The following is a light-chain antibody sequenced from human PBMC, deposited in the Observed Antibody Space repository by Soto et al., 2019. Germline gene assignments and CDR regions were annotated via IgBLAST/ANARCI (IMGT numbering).Light chain of an antibody. CDR1: QTIGSW. V-gene: IGKV1-5*03. J-gene: IGKJ5*01. Sequence: DIQMTQSPSTLSGSVGDRVTITCMASQTIGSWLAWYQQKPGKAPKLLIYKASTLKSGVPSRFIGSGSGTEFTLTISSLQPDDFLTYYCQQSYSPPPITFGQGTRLEI. CDR2: KAS. CDR3: QQSYSPPPIT.